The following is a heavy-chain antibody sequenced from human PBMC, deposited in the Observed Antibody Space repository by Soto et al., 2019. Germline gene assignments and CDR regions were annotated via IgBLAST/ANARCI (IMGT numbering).Heavy chain of an antibody. Sequence: QVQLVQSGAEVKKPGSSVKVSCKASGGTFSTYAISWVRQAPGQGLEWMGGIIPLFGAVHYAQKFQGRVTIIADKSTSTAYVELSSLRSEDTAVYYCATTSSPNIAVAGSGYFYGMDVWGQGTTVTVSS. CDR1: GGTFSTYA. J-gene: IGHJ6*02. V-gene: IGHV1-69*06. CDR2: IIPLFGAV. CDR3: ATTSSPNIAVAGSGYFYGMDV. D-gene: IGHD6-19*01.